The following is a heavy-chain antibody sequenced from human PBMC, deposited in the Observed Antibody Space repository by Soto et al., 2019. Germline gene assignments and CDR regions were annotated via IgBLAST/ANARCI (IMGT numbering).Heavy chain of an antibody. V-gene: IGHV4-39*01. CDR2: IISTGRT. CDR3: ARHIGNYGDWAFEF. D-gene: IGHD2-21*01. CDR1: GGYIKNESRY. Sequence: SQPKPLPCTVFGGYIKNESRYRVRNSKPPGKGLEWISSIISTGRTYYNPSLRSRVTISVDTSKNRFSLILGSVTAADTAVYYCARHIGNYGDWAFEFWGPGNLVTVSS. J-gene: IGHJ4*02.